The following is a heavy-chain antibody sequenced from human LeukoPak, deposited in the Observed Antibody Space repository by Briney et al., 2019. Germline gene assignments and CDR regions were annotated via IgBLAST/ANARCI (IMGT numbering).Heavy chain of an antibody. CDR1: GGTFSSYA. CDR2: IIPIFGTA. V-gene: IGHV1-69*13. J-gene: IGHJ6*02. Sequence: ASVKVSCKASGGTFSSYAISWVRQAPGQGLEWMGGIIPIFGTANYAQKFQGRVTITADESTSTAYMELSSLRSEDTAVYYCARVSVAYHDHYYGMDVWGQGTTVTVSS. D-gene: IGHD6-19*01. CDR3: ARVSVAYHDHYYGMDV.